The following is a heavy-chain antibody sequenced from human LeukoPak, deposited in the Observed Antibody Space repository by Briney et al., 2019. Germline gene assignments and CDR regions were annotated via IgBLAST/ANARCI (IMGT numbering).Heavy chain of an antibody. CDR1: GGSIRRYY. CDR3: ARLTYVSNYMDV. J-gene: IGHJ6*03. CDR2: IYYSGST. Sequence: SETLSLTCSVSGGSIRRYYWSWIRQPPGKGLEWIGDIYYSGSTNYNPSLKSRVTIAVDTSKNQFSLKLSSVTAADTAVYYCARLTYVSNYMDVWGKGTTVTISS. V-gene: IGHV4-59*01. D-gene: IGHD4/OR15-4a*01.